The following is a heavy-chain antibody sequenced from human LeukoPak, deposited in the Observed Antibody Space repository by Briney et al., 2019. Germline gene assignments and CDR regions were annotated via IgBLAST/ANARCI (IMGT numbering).Heavy chain of an antibody. CDR3: AREGREYYDFWSGSNWFDH. CDR2: ISAYNGNT. Sequence: GASVKVSCKASGYTFTSYGISWVRQAPGQGLEWMGWISAYNGNTNYAQKLQGRVTMTTDTSTSTAYMELRSLRSDDTAVYYCAREGREYYDFWSGSNWFDHWGQGTLVTVSS. J-gene: IGHJ5*02. D-gene: IGHD3-3*01. V-gene: IGHV1-18*01. CDR1: GYTFTSYG.